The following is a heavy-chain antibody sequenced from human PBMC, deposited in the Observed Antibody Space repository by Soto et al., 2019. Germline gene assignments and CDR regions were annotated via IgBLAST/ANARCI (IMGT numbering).Heavy chain of an antibody. CDR1: GGSVSSGSYY. CDR3: ARDLGTYSSGSYGLGWFDP. V-gene: IGHV4-61*01. CDR2: IYYSGST. Sequence: SETLSLTCTVSGGSVSSGSYYWSWIRQPPGKGLEWIGYIYYSGSTNYNPSLKSRVTISVDTSKNQFSLKLSSVTAADTAVYYCARDLGTYSSGSYGLGWFDPWGQGTLVTVSS. J-gene: IGHJ5*02. D-gene: IGHD3-10*01.